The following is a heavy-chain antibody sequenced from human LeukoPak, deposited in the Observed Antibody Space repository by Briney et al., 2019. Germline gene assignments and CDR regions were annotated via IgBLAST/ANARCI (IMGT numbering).Heavy chain of an antibody. CDR3: ARHVWRDPLSWFDP. CDR2: IYYSGST. D-gene: IGHD3-16*01. J-gene: IGHJ5*02. CDR1: GGSISSSSYY. V-gene: IGHV4-61*05. Sequence: PSETLSLTCTVSGGSISSSSYYWSWIRQPPGKGLAWVGYIYYSGSTNYNPSLKSRVTISADTSKNQFSLKLSSVTAADTAVYYCARHVWRDPLSWFDPWGQGTLVTVSS.